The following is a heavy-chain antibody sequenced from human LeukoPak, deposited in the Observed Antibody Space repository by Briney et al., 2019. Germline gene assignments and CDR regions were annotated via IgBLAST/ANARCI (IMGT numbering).Heavy chain of an antibody. J-gene: IGHJ4*02. Sequence: SETLSLTCAVYGGSFSGYYWSWIRQPPGKGLEWIGEINHSGSTNYNPSLKSRVTISVDTSKNQFSLKLSSVTAADTAVYYCARGPFAYCSSWYGGHFDYWGQGTLVTVSS. CDR1: GGSFSGYY. D-gene: IGHD6-13*01. CDR2: INHSGST. CDR3: ARGPFAYCSSWYGGHFDY. V-gene: IGHV4-34*01.